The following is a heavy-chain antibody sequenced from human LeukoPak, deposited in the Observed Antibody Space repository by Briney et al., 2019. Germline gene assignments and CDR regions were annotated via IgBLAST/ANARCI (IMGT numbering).Heavy chain of an antibody. D-gene: IGHD1-26*01. CDR1: GFSFSSYE. V-gene: IGHV3-48*03. J-gene: IGHJ6*02. CDR3: ARQSNKGAYYGMDV. Sequence: QPGGSLRLSCSASGFSFSSYEMNWVRQAPGKGLEWVSYITSSGSTIYYADSVKGRFTISRDNAKNSLHLQMNSLRAEDTAVYYCARQSNKGAYYGMDVWGQGTTVTVS. CDR2: ITSSGSTI.